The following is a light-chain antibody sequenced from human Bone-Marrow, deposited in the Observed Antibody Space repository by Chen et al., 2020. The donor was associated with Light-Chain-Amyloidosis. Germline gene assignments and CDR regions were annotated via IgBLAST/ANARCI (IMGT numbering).Light chain of an antibody. CDR2: GNS. J-gene: IGLJ2*01. CDR1: SSNIGAGYD. V-gene: IGLV1-40*01. CDR3: QSYDSSLSV. Sequence: QSVLTQPPSVSGAPGQRVTISCSGSSSNIGAGYDVHWYQQLPGTAPKLLIYGNSNRPSGVPDRFSASQSGTSASLAITGLQAEDEADYYCQSYDSSLSVFGGGTKLTVL.